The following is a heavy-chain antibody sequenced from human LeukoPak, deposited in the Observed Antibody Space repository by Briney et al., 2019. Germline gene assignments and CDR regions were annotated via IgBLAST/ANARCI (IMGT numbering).Heavy chain of an antibody. CDR1: GFTFRNYV. CDR3: ARENDQGFDY. CDR2: TSSDLNVK. V-gene: IGHV3-30-3*01. D-gene: IGHD3-16*01. J-gene: IGHJ4*02. Sequence: PGGSLRLSCAASGFTFRNYVIHWVRQAPGKGLEWVAVTSSDLNVKLYADSVKGRFTISRDNSKNTLYLQMNSLRAEDTAVYYCARENDQGFDYWGQGTLVTVSS.